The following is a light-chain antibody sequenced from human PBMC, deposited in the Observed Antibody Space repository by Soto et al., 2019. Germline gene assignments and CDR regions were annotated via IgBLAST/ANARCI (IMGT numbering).Light chain of an antibody. CDR3: HQYNSWPPGT. CDR1: QRITST. J-gene: IGKJ2*01. Sequence: PGERATLSCRAIQRITSTFLAWXQXXPGXXXXLXXXGASNRATGIPARFSGSGSGTEFTLTISSLQSEDFALYYCHQYNSWPPGTFGQGNKVDI. CDR2: GAS. V-gene: IGKV3-15*01.